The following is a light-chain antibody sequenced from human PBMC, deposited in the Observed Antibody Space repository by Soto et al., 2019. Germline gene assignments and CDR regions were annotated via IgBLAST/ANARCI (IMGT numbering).Light chain of an antibody. CDR1: QNIRSY. Sequence: DIEMTQSPSSLSASVGDRVTITCRTSQNIRSYLNWYQQRPGKAPKLLIYATSSLQSGVPSRFSGSGSGTDFALTISSLQPEDFATYYCQQSYSTPRTFGQGTKV. CDR3: QQSYSTPRT. J-gene: IGKJ2*01. CDR2: ATS. V-gene: IGKV1-39*01.